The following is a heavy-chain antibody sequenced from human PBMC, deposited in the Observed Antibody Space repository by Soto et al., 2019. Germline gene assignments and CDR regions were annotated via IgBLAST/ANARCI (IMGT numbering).Heavy chain of an antibody. V-gene: IGHV1-18*01. Sequence: QVQLVQSEAEVKKPGASVKVSCKASGYTFTTYGMSWVRQAPGQGLAWMGGISTDNGNTKYAERLQVRVTMTTDTTTSTAYMELRSVRSDDTAVYYCARGPTDYYDNSGDYFLDYCGQGTLVTVSS. CDR2: ISTDNGNT. J-gene: IGHJ4*02. CDR3: ARGPTDYYDNSGDYFLDY. D-gene: IGHD3-22*01. CDR1: GYTFTTYG.